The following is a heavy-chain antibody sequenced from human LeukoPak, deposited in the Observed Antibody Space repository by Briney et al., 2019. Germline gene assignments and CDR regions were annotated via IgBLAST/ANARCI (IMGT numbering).Heavy chain of an antibody. D-gene: IGHD6-19*01. CDR1: GYTFTSYY. J-gene: IGHJ6*02. CDR3: ARLGVGRWMVVTYYYYGMDV. Sequence: ASVKVSCKASGYTFTSYYIHWMRQAPGQGLEWMGIINPSGGSTSYAQNFQGRVTMTRDTSTSTVYMELSSLTSDDTAIYYCARLGVGRWMVVTYYYYGMDVWGQGTTVTVSS. V-gene: IGHV1-46*01. CDR2: INPSGGST.